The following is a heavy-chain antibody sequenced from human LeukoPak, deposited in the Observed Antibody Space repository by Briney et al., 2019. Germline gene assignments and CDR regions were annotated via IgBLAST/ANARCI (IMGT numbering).Heavy chain of an antibody. Sequence: PSETLSLTCTVSGGSISSDYWSWIRQPPGKGLEWIGYVYYSGITNYNPSLRSRVTISVGTSKNHFSLKLTSVTAADMAVYYCARLLGWSGPINWFDPWGRGTLVTVSS. CDR2: VYYSGIT. J-gene: IGHJ5*02. V-gene: IGHV4-59*08. CDR1: GGSISSDY. CDR3: ARLLGWSGPINWFDP. D-gene: IGHD3-3*01.